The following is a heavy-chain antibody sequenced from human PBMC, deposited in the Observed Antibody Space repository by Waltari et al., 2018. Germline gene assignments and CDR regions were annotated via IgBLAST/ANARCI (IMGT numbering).Heavy chain of an antibody. V-gene: IGHV1-69*02. CDR2: IIRILGIA. CDR3: ATGPRSYHTLIDY. D-gene: IGHD1-26*01. Sequence: QVQLVQSGAEVKKPGSSVKVSCKASGGTFSSYTISWVRQAPGQGLEWMGRIIRILGIANYAQKFQGRVTITADKSTSTAYMELSSLRSEDTAVYYCATGPRSYHTLIDYWGQGTLVTVSS. CDR1: GGTFSSYT. J-gene: IGHJ4*02.